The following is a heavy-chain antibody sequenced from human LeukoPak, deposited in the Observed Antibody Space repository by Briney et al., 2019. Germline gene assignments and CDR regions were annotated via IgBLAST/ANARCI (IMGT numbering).Heavy chain of an antibody. CDR2: ISSGSSYI. CDR3: ARESSSGGLDY. V-gene: IGHV3-21*01. CDR1: GFTFSSYG. D-gene: IGHD6-19*01. Sequence: GRSLRLSCAASGFTFSSYGMNWVRQAPGKGLEWVSSISSGSSYIYYADSVKGRFTISRDNAKNSLYLQMNSLRAEDTAVYYCARESSSGGLDYWGQGTLVTVSS. J-gene: IGHJ4*02.